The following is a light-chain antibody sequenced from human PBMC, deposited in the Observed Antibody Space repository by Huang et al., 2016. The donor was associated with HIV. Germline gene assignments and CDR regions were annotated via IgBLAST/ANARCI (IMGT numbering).Light chain of an antibody. CDR2: AAS. V-gene: IGKV1-39*01. Sequence: DIQMTQSPSSLSASVGDRVTITCRAIQSITTYLNWYQQKPGKAPKLLIYAASSVHSGVPSRFSGSGSGTDFILTINGLQPEDFATYYCQQSYNTPETFGPGTKVDIK. J-gene: IGKJ3*01. CDR3: QQSYNTPET. CDR1: QSITTY.